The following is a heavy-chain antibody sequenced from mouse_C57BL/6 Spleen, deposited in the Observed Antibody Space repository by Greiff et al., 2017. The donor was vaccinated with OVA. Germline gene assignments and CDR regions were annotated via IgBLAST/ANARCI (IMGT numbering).Heavy chain of an antibody. CDR2: IWSGGST. V-gene: IGHV2-2*01. CDR3: ARNWMLGLYYFDY. J-gene: IGHJ2*01. D-gene: IGHD4-1*01. CDR1: GFSLTSYG. Sequence: VHLVESGPGLVQPSQSLSITCTVSGFSLTSYGVHWVRQSPGKGLEWLGVIWSGGSTDYNAAFISRLSISKDNSKSQVFFKMNSLQADDTAIYYCARNWMLGLYYFDYWGQGTTLTVSS.